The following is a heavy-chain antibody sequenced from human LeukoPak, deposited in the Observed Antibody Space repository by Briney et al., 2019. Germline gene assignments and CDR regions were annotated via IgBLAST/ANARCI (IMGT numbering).Heavy chain of an antibody. CDR1: GGSISSGSYY. CDR3: ASSLTTDTLFDAGGPL. D-gene: IGHD4-11*01. CDR2: IYYSGST. J-gene: IGHJ4*02. V-gene: IGHV4-39*07. Sequence: SETLSLTCTVSGGSISSGSYYWGWIRQPPGKGLEWIGSIYYSGSTYYNPSLKSRVTISVDTSKNQFSLKLSSVTAADTAVYYCASSLTTDTLFDAGGPLWGQGTLVTVSS.